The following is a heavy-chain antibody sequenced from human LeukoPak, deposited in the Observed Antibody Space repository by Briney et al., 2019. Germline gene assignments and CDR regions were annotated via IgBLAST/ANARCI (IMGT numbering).Heavy chain of an antibody. V-gene: IGHV3-11*04. CDR1: GFIFSDYY. Sequence: GGSLRLSCAASGFIFSDYYMGWIRQAPGRGLEWVSYISDSGSNIYYTDSVKGRFTMSRDNAKKSLYLQMNSLRAEDTAVYYCARAKFDSSRYYYRGFDIWGQGTMVTVSS. CDR2: ISDSGSNI. J-gene: IGHJ3*02. CDR3: ARAKFDSSRYYYRGFDI. D-gene: IGHD3-22*01.